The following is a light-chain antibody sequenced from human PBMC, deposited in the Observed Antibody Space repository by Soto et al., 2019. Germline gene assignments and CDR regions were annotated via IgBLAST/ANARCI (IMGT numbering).Light chain of an antibody. Sequence: EIVLTQSPGTLSLSPGERATLSCRASQSFRGLLAWYQQKPGQAPRLLIYDAYNRATGIPPRFSGSGSGTDFTLTISSLEPEDSAVYYCQQRHMWPITFGQGTRLRL. CDR3: QQRHMWPIT. CDR1: QSFRGL. CDR2: DAY. V-gene: IGKV3-11*01. J-gene: IGKJ5*01.